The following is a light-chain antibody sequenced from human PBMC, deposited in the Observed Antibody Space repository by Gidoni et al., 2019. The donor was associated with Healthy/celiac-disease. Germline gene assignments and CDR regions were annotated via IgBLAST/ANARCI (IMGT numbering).Light chain of an antibody. V-gene: IGKV3-11*01. CDR3: QQRSNWPPFT. CDR2: DAS. CDR1: QSVSSY. Sequence: EIVLTQSPATLSLSPGERATLSCRASQSVSSYLAWYQQKPGQAPRLLIYDASNRATGIPARFSGSGSGTDFTLTISSLEPEDFAVYYCQQRSNWPPFTFXPXTKVDIK. J-gene: IGKJ3*01.